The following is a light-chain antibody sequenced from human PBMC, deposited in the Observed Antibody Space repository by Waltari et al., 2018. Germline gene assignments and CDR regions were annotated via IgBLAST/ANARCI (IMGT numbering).Light chain of an antibody. Sequence: EIVLSQSPATLSLSPVERATLSCRTSQSVSSSLAWYQQKPGQAPRLLIYDSSNRATGIPARFSGSGSGTDFTLTISSLEPEDFAVYYCQQRSNWPPLTFGGGTKVEIK. J-gene: IGKJ4*01. CDR1: QSVSSS. CDR2: DSS. CDR3: QQRSNWPPLT. V-gene: IGKV3-11*01.